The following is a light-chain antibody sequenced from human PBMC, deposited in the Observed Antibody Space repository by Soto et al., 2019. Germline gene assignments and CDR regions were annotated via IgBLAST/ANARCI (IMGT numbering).Light chain of an antibody. Sequence: SYELTQPPSVSVSPGQTASITCSGDKLGDKYACWYQQKPGQSPVLVIYQDSKRPSGIPERFSGSKSGNTATLTISGTQAMGEADYYCQAWDSSTVVFGGGTKLTVL. V-gene: IGLV3-1*01. CDR3: QAWDSSTVV. CDR1: KLGDKY. J-gene: IGLJ2*01. CDR2: QDS.